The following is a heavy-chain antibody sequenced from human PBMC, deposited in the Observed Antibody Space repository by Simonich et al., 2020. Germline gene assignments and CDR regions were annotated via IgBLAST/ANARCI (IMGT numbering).Heavy chain of an antibody. CDR1: GFSLSTSGVG. Sequence: QITLKESGPTLVKPTQTLTLTCTFSGFSLSTSGVGVGWIRQPPRKDLEWLALIYWNDDKRYSPSLKSRLTITKDTSKSQVVLTMTNMDPVDTATYYCAHKVGYFDLWGRGTLVTVSS. V-gene: IGHV2-5*01. CDR3: AHKVGYFDL. J-gene: IGHJ2*01. CDR2: IYWNDDK.